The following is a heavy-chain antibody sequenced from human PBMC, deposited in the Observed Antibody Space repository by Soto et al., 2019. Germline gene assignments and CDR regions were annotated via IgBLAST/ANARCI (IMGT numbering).Heavy chain of an antibody. Sequence: QVQLQESGPGLVKPSQTLSLTCTVSGGSLSNGYYYWSWVRQNPGKGLEWIGHIYHSGRTYYNPSLKSRVTISVDTSKNPFSLNLSSVTGADRAGYCCARWVEVSLAYFDSWGRGTPVTVSS. V-gene: IGHV4-31*03. CDR2: IYHSGRT. CDR3: ARWVEVSLAYFDS. D-gene: IGHD2-15*01. CDR1: GGSLSNGYYY. J-gene: IGHJ4*02.